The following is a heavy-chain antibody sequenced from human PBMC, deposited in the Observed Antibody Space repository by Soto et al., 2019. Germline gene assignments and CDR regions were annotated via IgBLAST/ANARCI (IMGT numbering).Heavy chain of an antibody. CDR1: GYTFTSYG. V-gene: IGHV1-18*01. CDR2: ISAYNGNT. CDR3: AREILAHYDYIWGSYYGVNAFDI. J-gene: IGHJ3*02. Sequence: ASVKVSCNASGYTFTSYGISWVRQAPGQGLEWMGWISAYNGNTNYAQKLQGRVTMTTDTSTSTAYMELRSLRSDDTAVYYCAREILAHYDYIWGSYYGVNAFDIWGQGTMVTVSS. D-gene: IGHD3-16*01.